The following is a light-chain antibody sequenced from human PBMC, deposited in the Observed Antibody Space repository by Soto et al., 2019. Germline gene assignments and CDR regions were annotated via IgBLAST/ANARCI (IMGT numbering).Light chain of an antibody. CDR3: QQYNNWPLT. CDR2: GAS. Sequence: ETVMTQSPATLSVSPGERATLSCRASQSVNSNLAWFQQKPGQAPRLLIYGASSRATGVPARFSGSGSGTEFTLTISSPQSEDFAVYYCQQYNNWPLTFGGGTKVEIK. J-gene: IGKJ4*01. CDR1: QSVNSN. V-gene: IGKV3-15*01.